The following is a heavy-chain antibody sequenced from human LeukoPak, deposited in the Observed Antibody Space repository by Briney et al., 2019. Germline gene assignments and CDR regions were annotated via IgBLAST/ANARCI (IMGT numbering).Heavy chain of an antibody. J-gene: IGHJ5*02. D-gene: IGHD2-2*02. CDR3: ATVYRYCSSTSCYSGPGFTNNWFDP. V-gene: IGHV1-24*01. CDR1: GYTLTELS. CDR2: FDPEDGET. Sequence: ASVKVSCKVSGYTLTELSMHWVRQAPGKGLEWMGGFDPEDGETIYAQKFQGRVTMTEDTSTDTAYMELSSLRSEDTAVYYCATVYRYCSSTSCYSGPGFTNNWFDPWGQGTLVTVSP.